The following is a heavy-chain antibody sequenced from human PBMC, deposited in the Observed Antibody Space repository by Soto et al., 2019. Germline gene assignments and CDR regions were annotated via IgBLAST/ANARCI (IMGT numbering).Heavy chain of an antibody. CDR1: GFTFDDYA. Sequence: PGGSLRLCCAASGFTFDDYAMHWVRQAPGKGLEWVSGIGWNGGSIAYADSVKGRFTISRDNAKNSLYLQMNSLRTEDTAFYYCAKEGIAARLFDYWGQGT. V-gene: IGHV3-9*01. CDR3: AKEGIAARLFDY. J-gene: IGHJ4*02. D-gene: IGHD6-6*01. CDR2: IGWNGGSI.